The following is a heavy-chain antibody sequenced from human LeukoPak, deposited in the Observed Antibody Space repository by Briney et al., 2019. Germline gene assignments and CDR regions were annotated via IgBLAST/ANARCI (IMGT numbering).Heavy chain of an antibody. J-gene: IGHJ4*02. Sequence: SETLSLTCTVSGGSISSGNYYYSRIRQPAGKGLEWLGRIYTSGTTNYNPSLKSRVTISVDTSKNQFSLKLSSVTAADTAVYYCASTGYFDWSLDYWGQGTLVTVSS. CDR1: GGSISSGNYY. CDR2: IYTSGTT. CDR3: ASTGYFDWSLDY. V-gene: IGHV4-61*02. D-gene: IGHD3-9*01.